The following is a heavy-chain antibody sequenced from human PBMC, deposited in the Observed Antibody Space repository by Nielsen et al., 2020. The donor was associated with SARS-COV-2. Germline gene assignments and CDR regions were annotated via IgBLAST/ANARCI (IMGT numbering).Heavy chain of an antibody. CDR1: GYSFTSYD. V-gene: IGHV1-46*01. CDR2: IYPSVGST. Sequence: ASVKVSCKASGYSFTSYDMHWVRQAPGQGLEWMGLIYPSVGSTIYAQKFQGRVSMTRDTSTSTVSMELRSLRSEDTAVYYCARGAWLDPWGQGTLVSVSS. CDR3: ARGAWLDP. D-gene: IGHD1-26*01. J-gene: IGHJ5*02.